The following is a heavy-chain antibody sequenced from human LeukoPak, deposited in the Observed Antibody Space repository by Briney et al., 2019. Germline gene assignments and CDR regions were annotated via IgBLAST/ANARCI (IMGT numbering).Heavy chain of an antibody. J-gene: IGHJ5*02. CDR1: GGSISSSSYY. V-gene: IGHV4-39*01. CDR2: IYYSGST. CDR3: ARLSQQWLVGYNWFDP. D-gene: IGHD6-19*01. Sequence: SETLSLTCTVSGGSISSSSYYWGWIRQPPGKGLEWIGSIYYSGSTYYNPSLKSRVTISVDTSKNQFSPKLSSVTAADTAVYYCARLSQQWLVGYNWFDPWGQGTLVTVSS.